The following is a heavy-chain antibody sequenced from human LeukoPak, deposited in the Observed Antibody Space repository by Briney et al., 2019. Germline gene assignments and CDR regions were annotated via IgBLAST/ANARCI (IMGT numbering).Heavy chain of an antibody. D-gene: IGHD6-6*01. CDR1: GYTFTGYY. CDR2: INPNSGGT. V-gene: IGHV1-2*02. Sequence: ASVKVSCKASGYTFTGYYMHWVRQAPGQGLEWMGWINPNSGGTNYAQKFQGRVTMTRDTSISTAYMELSRLRSDDTAVYYCARALGLSSSSSFDPWGQGTLVTVSS. CDR3: ARALGLSSSSSFDP. J-gene: IGHJ5*02.